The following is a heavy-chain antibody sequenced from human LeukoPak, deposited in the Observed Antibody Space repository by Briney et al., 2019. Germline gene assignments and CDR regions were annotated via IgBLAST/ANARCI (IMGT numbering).Heavy chain of an antibody. V-gene: IGHV3-48*03. CDR1: GFSFSFYE. CDR3: AKHHMDS. D-gene: IGHD2-2*03. CDR2: ISYNGGTV. J-gene: IGHJ5*02. Sequence: GGSLRLSCAVSGFSFSFYEMNWVRRAPGRGLEWVSLISYNGGTVNYADSVKGRFVISRDNAKNSLFLQMSSLRVEDTAIYYCAKHHMDSWGQGTLVTVSS.